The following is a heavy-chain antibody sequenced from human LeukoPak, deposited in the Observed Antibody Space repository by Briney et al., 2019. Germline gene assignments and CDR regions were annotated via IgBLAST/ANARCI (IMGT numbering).Heavy chain of an antibody. D-gene: IGHD6-13*01. CDR1: GFSFSSYG. V-gene: IGHV3-33*03. CDR3: AKDMAEYSSTWYGDYYYYGMDV. J-gene: IGHJ6*02. Sequence: GGSLRLSCAASGFSFSSYGMHWVRQAPGKGLEGVAVLWSDGSNKYYADSVKGRFTISRDNSKNTLYLQMNSLRAEDTAVYYCAKDMAEYSSTWYGDYYYYGMDVWGQGTTVTVSS. CDR2: LWSDGSNK.